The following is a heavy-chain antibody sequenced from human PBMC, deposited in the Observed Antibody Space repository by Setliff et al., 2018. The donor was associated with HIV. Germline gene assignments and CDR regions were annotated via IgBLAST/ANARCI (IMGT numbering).Heavy chain of an antibody. CDR1: GCTLTELS. Sequence: ASVKVSCKISGCTLTELSIHWVRQAPGKGLEWMANFDPEDGETFYAQKFQGRLTMTEDTSTDTAYMELSSLRSDDTAMYYCATDPGYSSTWYSESFQHWGQGTVVTVLL. CDR2: FDPEDGET. D-gene: IGHD6-13*01. CDR3: ATDPGYSSTWYSESFQH. V-gene: IGHV1-24*01. J-gene: IGHJ1*01.